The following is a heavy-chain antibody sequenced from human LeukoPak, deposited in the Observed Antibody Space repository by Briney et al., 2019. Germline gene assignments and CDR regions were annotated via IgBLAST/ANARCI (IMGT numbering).Heavy chain of an antibody. CDR3: AKVVTTFDWLSKGFDS. V-gene: IGHV3-23*01. Sequence: GGSLRLSCAASGFNFSTYAMSWVRQAPGKGLEWVSAISGSGTSTYYADFVQGRFTISRDNSNNTVFLQMDSLRAGETAVYYCAKVVTTFDWLSKGFDSWGQGTLVTVSS. J-gene: IGHJ4*02. D-gene: IGHD3-9*01. CDR1: GFNFSTYA. CDR2: ISGSGTST.